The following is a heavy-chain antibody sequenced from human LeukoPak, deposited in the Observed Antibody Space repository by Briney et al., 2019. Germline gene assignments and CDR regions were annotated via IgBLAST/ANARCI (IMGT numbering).Heavy chain of an antibody. D-gene: IGHD1-14*01. CDR2: MYYSGST. Sequence: SETLSLTCTVSGGSISSSSNNWGWIRQPPGKGLEWIGSMYYSGSTYYNPSLKSRVTISVDTSKNQFSLKLSSVTAADTAVYYCARPLDRNYEGGAFDPWGQGTLVTVSS. CDR1: GGSISSSSNN. J-gene: IGHJ5*02. V-gene: IGHV4-39*01. CDR3: ARPLDRNYEGGAFDP.